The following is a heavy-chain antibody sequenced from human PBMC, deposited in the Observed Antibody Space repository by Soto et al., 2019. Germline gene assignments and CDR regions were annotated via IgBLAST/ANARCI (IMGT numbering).Heavy chain of an antibody. CDR2: ITPFNGNT. Sequence: QMQLVQSGAEVKKTGSSVKVSCKASGYTFTYRYLHWVRQAPGQALEWMGWITPFNGNTNYAKKFQDRVTITRDRSMSTAYMELSSLRSEDTAMYYCASEAAGSGRHGMDVWGQGTTVTVSS. D-gene: IGHD6-13*01. J-gene: IGHJ6*02. CDR3: ASEAAGSGRHGMDV. V-gene: IGHV1-45*02. CDR1: GYTFTYRY.